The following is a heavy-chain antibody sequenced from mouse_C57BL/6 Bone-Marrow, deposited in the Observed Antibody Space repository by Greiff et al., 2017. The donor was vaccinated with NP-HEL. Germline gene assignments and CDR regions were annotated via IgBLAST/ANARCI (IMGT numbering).Heavy chain of an antibody. CDR3: AREAYDGDFWYFDV. V-gene: IGHV1-82*01. J-gene: IGHJ1*01. CDR1: GYVFSTFW. CDR2: IYPGDGDT. D-gene: IGHD2-12*01. Sequence: QVQLQQSGPELVKPGASVKISCKASGYVFSTFWMNWVKQRPGQGLEWIGRIYPGDGDTDYNGEFKYKATLTADKSSNTAYMQLSSLTSVDSAVYFCAREAYDGDFWYFDVWGAGTTVTVSS.